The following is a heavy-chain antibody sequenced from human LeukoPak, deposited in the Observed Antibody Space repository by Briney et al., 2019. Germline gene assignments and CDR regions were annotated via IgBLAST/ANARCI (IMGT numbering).Heavy chain of an antibody. CDR2: IRSKANSYAT. J-gene: IGHJ4*02. D-gene: IGHD6-19*01. Sequence: GGSLRLSCAASGFTFSGSAMHWVRQASGKGLEWVGRIRSKANSYATAYAASVKGRFTISRDDSKNTAYLQMNSLKTEDTAVYYCTRHDSSGCYWGQGTLVTVSS. CDR3: TRHDSSGCY. V-gene: IGHV3-73*01. CDR1: GFTFSGSA.